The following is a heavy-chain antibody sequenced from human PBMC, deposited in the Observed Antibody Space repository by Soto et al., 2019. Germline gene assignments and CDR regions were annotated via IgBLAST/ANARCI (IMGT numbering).Heavy chain of an antibody. CDR1: GFTFSNYA. CDR2: ISGSGDST. J-gene: IGHJ4*02. V-gene: IGHV3-23*01. D-gene: IGHD5-18*01. CDR3: TWIQRSLDPYASNV. Sequence: PGGSLRLSCAASGFTFSNYAMSWVRQAPGKGLEWVSAISGSGDSTFYADSVKGRFTISRDDSRNLFYLQMDSLKTEDTALYYCTWIQRSLDPYASNVWGQGTLVTVSS.